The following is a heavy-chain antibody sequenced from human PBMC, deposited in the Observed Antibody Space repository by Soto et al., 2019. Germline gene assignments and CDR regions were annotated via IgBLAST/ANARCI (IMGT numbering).Heavy chain of an antibody. CDR3: AREHRIVLSIAAAGDDAFDI. CDR1: GFTFSSYG. D-gene: IGHD6-13*01. Sequence: GGSLRLSCAASGFTFSSYGMHWVRQAPGKGLEWVAVIWYDGSNKYYADSVKGRFTISRDNSKNTLYLQMNSLRAEDTAVYYCAREHRIVLSIAAAGDDAFDIWGQGTMVTVSS. V-gene: IGHV3-33*01. CDR2: IWYDGSNK. J-gene: IGHJ3*02.